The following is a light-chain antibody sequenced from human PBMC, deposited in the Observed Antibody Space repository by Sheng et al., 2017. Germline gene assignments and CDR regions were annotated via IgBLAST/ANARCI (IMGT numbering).Light chain of an antibody. Sequence: DIVMTQSPDSLAVSLGERATLNCKSSQSVLYSSNNKNYLAWYQQKPGQPPKLVIYWASTRQSGVPDRFSGSGSGTDFALTISSLQAEDAAVYYCQQYYSTPYTFGQGTKLEI. CDR1: QSVLYSSNNKNY. V-gene: IGKV4-1*01. CDR2: WAS. J-gene: IGKJ2*01. CDR3: QQYYSTPYT.